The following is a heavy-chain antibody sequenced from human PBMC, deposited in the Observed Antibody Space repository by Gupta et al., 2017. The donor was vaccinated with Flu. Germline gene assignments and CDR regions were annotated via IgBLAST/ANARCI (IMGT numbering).Heavy chain of an antibody. CDR1: GFTLGDSS. CDR3: TREDYYDSTEML. V-gene: IGHV3-49*04. CDR2: IRDKGFGGTT. D-gene: IGHD3-22*01. Sequence: EVQLVESGGGVVKPGRSLRLSCTASGFTLGDSSLTWVRQAPGKGLEWVGFIRDKGFGGTTEYAASVRGRFTISRDDSTNIAYLQMKSLKMEDTAMYYCTREDYYDSTEMLWGQGTLVTVSS. J-gene: IGHJ1*01.